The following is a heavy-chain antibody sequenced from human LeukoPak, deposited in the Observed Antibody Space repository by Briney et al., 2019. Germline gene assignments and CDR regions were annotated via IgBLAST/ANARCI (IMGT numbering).Heavy chain of an antibody. V-gene: IGHV3-9*01. CDR3: AKGRRSSSKTDNSLDY. Sequence: GGSLRLSCAASGFTFDDYAMHWVRQAPGKGLEWVSGISWNSGSIGYADSVKGRFTISRDNAKNSLYLQMNSLRAEDTASYYCAKGRRSSSKTDNSLDYWGQGTLVTVSS. CDR2: ISWNSGSI. D-gene: IGHD6-13*01. J-gene: IGHJ4*02. CDR1: GFTFDDYA.